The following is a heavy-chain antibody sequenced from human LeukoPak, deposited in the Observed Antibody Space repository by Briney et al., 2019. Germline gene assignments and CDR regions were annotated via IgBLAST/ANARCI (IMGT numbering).Heavy chain of an antibody. CDR3: ARGLTRVAPAAMSAY. CDR1: GGSFSGYY. CDR2: INHSGST. J-gene: IGHJ4*02. D-gene: IGHD2-2*01. Sequence: SETLSLTCAVYGGSFSGYYWSWIRQPPGKGLEWIGEINHSGSTNYNPSLKSRVTISVDTSKNQFSLKLSSVTAADTAVYYCARGLTRVAPAAMSAYWGQGTLVTVSS. V-gene: IGHV4-34*01.